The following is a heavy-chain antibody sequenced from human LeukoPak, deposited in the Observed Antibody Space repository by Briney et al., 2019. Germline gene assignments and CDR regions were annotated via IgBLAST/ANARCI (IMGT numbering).Heavy chain of an antibody. D-gene: IGHD3-22*01. V-gene: IGHV3-23*01. Sequence: PGGSLRLSCAASGFTFSTYWMTWVRQAPGKGLEWVSAISGSGGSTYYADSVKGRFTISRDNSKNTLYLQMNSLRAEDTAVYYCAKIQAPRITMIVAYDYWGQGTLVTVSS. J-gene: IGHJ4*02. CDR3: AKIQAPRITMIVAYDY. CDR1: GFTFSTYW. CDR2: ISGSGGST.